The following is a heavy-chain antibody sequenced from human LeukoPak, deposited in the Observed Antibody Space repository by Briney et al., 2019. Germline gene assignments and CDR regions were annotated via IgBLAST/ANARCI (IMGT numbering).Heavy chain of an antibody. D-gene: IGHD2-2*02. Sequence: GGSLRLSCAASGFTFSSYAMHWVRQAPGKGLEWVAVISYDGSNKYYADSVKGRFTISRDNSKNTLYLQMNSLRAEDTAVYYCARDRDIVVVPAAIGVHAFDIWGQGTMVTVSS. V-gene: IGHV3-30-3*01. CDR3: ARDRDIVVVPAAIGVHAFDI. CDR1: GFTFSSYA. J-gene: IGHJ3*02. CDR2: ISYDGSNK.